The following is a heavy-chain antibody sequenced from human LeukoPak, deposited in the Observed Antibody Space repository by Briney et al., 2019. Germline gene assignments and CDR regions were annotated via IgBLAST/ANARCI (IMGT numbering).Heavy chain of an antibody. D-gene: IGHD2-2*01. J-gene: IGHJ5*02. V-gene: IGHV1-46*01. CDR2: INPSGGST. CDR3: ARYVPAAIGWLDP. Sequence: ASVKVSCKASGYTFTSYYMHWVRQAPGQGLEWMGIINPSGGSTSYAQKFQGRVTMTRDMSTSTVYMELSSLRSEDTAVYYCARYVPAAIGWLDPWGQGTLVTVSS. CDR1: GYTFTSYY.